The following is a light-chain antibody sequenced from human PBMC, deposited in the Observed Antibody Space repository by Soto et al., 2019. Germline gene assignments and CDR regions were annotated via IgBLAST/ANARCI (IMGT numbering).Light chain of an antibody. CDR1: QGISNY. J-gene: IGKJ5*01. Sequence: DIQMTQSPSSLSASVGDRVTITCRASQGISNYLAWYQQKPGEVPKLLIYAASTLQSGVPSRFSGSGSGTDFTLTISSLQPEDVATYYCQKYNSAPSITFGQGTPLE. V-gene: IGKV1-27*01. CDR3: QKYNSAPSIT. CDR2: AAS.